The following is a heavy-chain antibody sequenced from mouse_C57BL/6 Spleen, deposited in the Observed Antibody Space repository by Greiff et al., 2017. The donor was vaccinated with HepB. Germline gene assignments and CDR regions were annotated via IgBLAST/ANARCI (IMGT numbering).Heavy chain of an antibody. J-gene: IGHJ4*01. D-gene: IGHD1-1*01. Sequence: VQLQQYGAELVRPGASVKLSCKASGSTLPDYYINGGKQRPGKGLEWIARIYPGSGNTYYNEKFKGKATLTAEKSSSTAYMQLSSLTSEDSAVYFCARYYYGSRDAMDYWGQGTSVTVSS. CDR2: IYPGSGNT. V-gene: IGHV1-76*01. CDR3: ARYYYGSRDAMDY. CDR1: GSTLPDYY.